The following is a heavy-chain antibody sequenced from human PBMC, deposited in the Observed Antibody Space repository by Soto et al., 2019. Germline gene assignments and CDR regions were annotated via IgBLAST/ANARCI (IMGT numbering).Heavy chain of an antibody. J-gene: IGHJ3*02. D-gene: IGHD5-18*01. CDR2: ISGSGGST. V-gene: IGHV3-23*01. Sequence: GGSLRLSCAASGFTFSSYAMSWVRQAPGKGLEWVSAISGSGGSTYYADSVKGRFTISRDNSKNTLNLQMNSLRAEDTAVYYGAKDFGSVAESYGFSDAFDIWGQGTMVTVSS. CDR3: AKDFGSVAESYGFSDAFDI. CDR1: GFTFSSYA.